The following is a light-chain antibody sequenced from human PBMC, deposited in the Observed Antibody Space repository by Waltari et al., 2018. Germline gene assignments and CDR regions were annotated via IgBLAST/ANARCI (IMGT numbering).Light chain of an antibody. CDR1: QSALYSSNNKNY. J-gene: IGKJ1*01. Sequence: DIVMTQSPDSLAVSLGERATINCKSSQSALYSSNNKNYLAWYQQKPGQPPKLLIYWASTRESGVPDRFSGSGSGTDFTLTISSLQAEDVAAYYCQQYYSSPPAFAQGTKVEIK. CDR2: WAS. V-gene: IGKV4-1*01. CDR3: QQYYSSPPA.